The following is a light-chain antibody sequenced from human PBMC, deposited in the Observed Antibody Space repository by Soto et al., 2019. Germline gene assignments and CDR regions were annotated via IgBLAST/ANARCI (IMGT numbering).Light chain of an antibody. CDR1: SNDIGGYNY. J-gene: IGLJ2*01. CDR2: DVS. V-gene: IGLV2-14*03. CDR3: SSYGASSTL. Sequence: QSALTRPASVSGSHGQSITIPCTGTSNDIGGYNYVSWYQQHPGKVPKLMIFDVSYRPSGISDRFSGSKSGNTASLTISGLQPEDEADYYCSSYGASSTLFGGGTKLTVL.